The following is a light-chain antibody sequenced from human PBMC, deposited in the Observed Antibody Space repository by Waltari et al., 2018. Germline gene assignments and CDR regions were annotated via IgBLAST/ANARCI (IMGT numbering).Light chain of an antibody. CDR1: KSLLNIDGKTY. Sequence: EIVMTQTPLSLSVTPGQPASISCRSSKSLLNIDGKTYLYWYVQKPGQPPQLLIHEVSNRFSGVPDRLSGSGSGTDFTLKISRVEAEDVGVYYCMQSTQLPLAFGQGTKVEIK. CDR3: MQSTQLPLA. J-gene: IGKJ1*01. V-gene: IGKV2D-29*01. CDR2: EVS.